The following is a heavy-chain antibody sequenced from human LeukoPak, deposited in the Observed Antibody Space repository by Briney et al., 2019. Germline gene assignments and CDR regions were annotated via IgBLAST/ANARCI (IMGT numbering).Heavy chain of an antibody. V-gene: IGHV3-7*01. CDR1: GITLSSLW. D-gene: IGHD2-15*01. CDR3: AGGQGWHFDL. J-gene: IGHJ2*01. Sequence: GGSLRLSCEASGITLSSLWMSWFRQAPGKGLEWVADIRQDGSEEHYVPSVKGRFTISRDSTSLFLQMNSLRAEDTAIYYCAGGQGWHFDLWGRGTLITVSS. CDR2: IRQDGSEE.